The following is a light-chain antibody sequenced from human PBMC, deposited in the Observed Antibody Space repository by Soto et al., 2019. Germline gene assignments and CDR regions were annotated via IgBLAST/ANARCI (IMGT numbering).Light chain of an antibody. J-gene: IGKJ1*01. Sequence: EILLTQSPATLSVSPGETATLSCTSSQTVLSYLAWYQQKPGQAPSLVVYGATTRATDAPAKFRGRGAGTEVSLTIISLQSEDSGTYYCQQYRSWPRTFGQGSKVEI. CDR2: GAT. V-gene: IGKV3-15*01. CDR3: QQYRSWPRT. CDR1: QTVLSY.